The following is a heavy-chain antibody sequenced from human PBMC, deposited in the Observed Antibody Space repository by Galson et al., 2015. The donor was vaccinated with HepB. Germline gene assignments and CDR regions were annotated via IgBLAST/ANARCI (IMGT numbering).Heavy chain of an antibody. CDR3: ARNPASYDYYNMDV. J-gene: IGHJ6*02. V-gene: IGHV3-48*01. CDR2: ISPGGTK. CDR1: GFSFISHS. Sequence: LRLSCAASGFSFISHSMNWVRHSPGKGLEWLAYISPGGTKYYADSARGRFPISRDNAKKSMYLHMSSLRVEDTGIYYCARNPASYDYYNMDVWGQGTTVTVSS. D-gene: IGHD6-25*01.